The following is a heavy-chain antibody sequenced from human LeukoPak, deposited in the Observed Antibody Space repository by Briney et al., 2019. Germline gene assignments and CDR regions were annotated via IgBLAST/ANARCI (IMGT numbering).Heavy chain of an antibody. CDR1: GFTFSSYW. D-gene: IGHD6-13*01. CDR2: IKQDGSEK. CDR3: AREDIAAAGYYFDY. Sequence: QPGGSLRLSCAASGFTFSSYWMSWVRQAPGKGLEWVANIKQDGSEKYYVDSVKGRSTISRDNAKNSLYLQMNSLRAEDTAVYYCAREDIAAAGYYFDYWGQGTLVTVSS. V-gene: IGHV3-7*05. J-gene: IGHJ4*02.